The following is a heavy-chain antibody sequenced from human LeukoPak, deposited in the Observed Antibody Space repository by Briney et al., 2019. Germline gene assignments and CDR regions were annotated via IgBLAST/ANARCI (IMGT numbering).Heavy chain of an antibody. CDR2: ISGGSSTI. V-gene: IGHV3-48*02. CDR1: GFPFSSYW. CDR3: AREGDSSGPSVGLDY. J-gene: IGHJ4*02. Sequence: GGSLRLSCVASGFPFSSYWMTWVRQAPGKGLEWVSYISGGSSTIYHADSVKGRFTISRDDAKNTLDLQMNSLRDEDTAVYYCAREGDSSGPSVGLDYWGQGTLVTVSS. D-gene: IGHD3-22*01.